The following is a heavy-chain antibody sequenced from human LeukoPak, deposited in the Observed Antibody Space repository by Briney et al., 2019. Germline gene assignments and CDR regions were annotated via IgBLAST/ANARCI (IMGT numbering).Heavy chain of an antibody. CDR3: ARRRTVTTVTTSGCCWFDP. V-gene: IGHV1-18*01. Sequence: ASVKVSCKASGYTFTSYGISWVRQAPGQGLEWMGWISAYNGNTNYAQKLQGRVTMTTDTSTSTAYMELRSLRSDDTAVYYCARRRTVTTVTTSGCCWFDPWGQGTLVTVSS. D-gene: IGHD4-17*01. J-gene: IGHJ5*02. CDR2: ISAYNGNT. CDR1: GYTFTSYG.